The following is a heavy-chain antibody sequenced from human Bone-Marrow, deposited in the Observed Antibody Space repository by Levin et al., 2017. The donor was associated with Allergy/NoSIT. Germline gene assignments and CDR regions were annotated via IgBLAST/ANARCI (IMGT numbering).Heavy chain of an antibody. CDR1: GGSLNFNY. CDR2: IHYNGRT. V-gene: IGHV4-59*01. D-gene: IGHD4-17*01. CDR3: ANGSVYGDFED. J-gene: IGHJ4*02. Sequence: SSETLSLTCNVSGGSLNFNYWNWIRQTPGKGLEWIGDIHYNGRTNYNPSLKSRVTMSLDVSKNHLSLKLSSVTAAATGVYYCANGSVYGDFEDWGQGTLVTVSS.